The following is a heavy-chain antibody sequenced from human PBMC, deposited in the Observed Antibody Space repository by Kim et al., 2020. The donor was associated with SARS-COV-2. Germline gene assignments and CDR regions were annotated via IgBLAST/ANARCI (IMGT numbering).Heavy chain of an antibody. D-gene: IGHD6-19*01. CDR3: ARDGSGWSRDY. Sequence: GGSLRLSCAASGFTFSTYSINWVRLAPVKGLEWVSSIISNSKYITYADSVKGRFTISRDNAKYSVFLQMNSLRVEDTAVYFCARDGSGWSRDYWGQGTLV. V-gene: IGHV3-21*06. CDR1: GFTFSTYS. J-gene: IGHJ4*02. CDR2: IISNSKYI.